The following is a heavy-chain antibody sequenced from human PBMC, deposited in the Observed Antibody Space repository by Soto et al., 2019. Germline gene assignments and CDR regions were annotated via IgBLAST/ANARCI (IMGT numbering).Heavy chain of an antibody. CDR3: AANWNFGLNF. D-gene: IGHD1-1*01. CDR2: TTYDGGIK. CDR1: GFSFSSYG. J-gene: IGHJ4*02. V-gene: IGHV3-30*03. Sequence: GGSLRLSCAAAGFSFSSYGMEWVRLAPGKGLEWVAATTYDGGIKHYAESVKGRFTISRDNAKSSVFLEMSDLRSDDTAVYYCAANWNFGLNFWGQGTLVTVSS.